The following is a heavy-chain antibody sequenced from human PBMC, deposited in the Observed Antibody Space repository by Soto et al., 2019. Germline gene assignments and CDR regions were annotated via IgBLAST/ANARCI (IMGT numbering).Heavy chain of an antibody. J-gene: IGHJ4*02. CDR1: GVSINTGGYS. V-gene: IGHV4-30-2*06. CDR2: IYQSGST. Sequence: QVQLQESGPGLVKPSQTLSLTCAVSGVSINTGGYSWNWIRQSPGKALEWMGHIYQSGSTYYKPSLKGRITISVDMSNNDFFLEVTSVTPADTAVYFCARGDYNDYFDFWGQGALVTVSS. CDR3: ARGDYNDYFDF. D-gene: IGHD4-4*01.